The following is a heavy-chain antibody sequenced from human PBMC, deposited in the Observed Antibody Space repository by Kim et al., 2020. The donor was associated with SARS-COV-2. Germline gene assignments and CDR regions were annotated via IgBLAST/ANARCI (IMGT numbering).Heavy chain of an antibody. CDR1: GFTFSSYA. Sequence: GGSLRLSCAASGFTFSSYAMSWVRQAPGKGLEWVSAISGSGGSTYYADSVKGRFTISRDNSKNTLYLQMNSLRAEDTAVYYCAKDRRRWDYYGSGSFYGMDVWGQGTTVTVSS. V-gene: IGHV3-23*01. CDR2: ISGSGGST. D-gene: IGHD3-10*01. J-gene: IGHJ6*02. CDR3: AKDRRRWDYYGSGSFYGMDV.